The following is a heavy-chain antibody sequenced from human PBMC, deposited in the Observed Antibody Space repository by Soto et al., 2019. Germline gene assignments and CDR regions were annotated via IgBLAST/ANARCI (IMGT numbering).Heavy chain of an antibody. Sequence: HLQLHESGSGLVKPSQTLSLTCAVSVGSLSSVNSYSWSWVRQPPGKGLEWIGSISHTGSTSYNPSLKSRLTMSVDKSKNQFSLRLSSVNAADMAVYYCARAVAPYFGTWFDPWGQGILVTVSS. D-gene: IGHD3-10*01. J-gene: IGHJ5*02. V-gene: IGHV4-30-2*01. CDR3: ARAVAPYFGTWFDP. CDR1: VGSLSSVNSYS. CDR2: ISHTGST.